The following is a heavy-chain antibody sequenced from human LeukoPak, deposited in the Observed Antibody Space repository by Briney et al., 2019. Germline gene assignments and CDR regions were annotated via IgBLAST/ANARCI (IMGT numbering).Heavy chain of an antibody. J-gene: IGHJ4*02. CDR1: GVSISSSNSY. Sequence: SETLSLTCTVSGVSISSSNSYWGWIRQPPGKGVEWIGRIYTSGSTNYNPSLKSRVTISVDTSKNQFSLKLSSVTAADTAVYYCARDQEVRGGFDYWGQGTLVTVSS. V-gene: IGHV4-39*07. D-gene: IGHD3-10*01. CDR2: IYTSGST. CDR3: ARDQEVRGGFDY.